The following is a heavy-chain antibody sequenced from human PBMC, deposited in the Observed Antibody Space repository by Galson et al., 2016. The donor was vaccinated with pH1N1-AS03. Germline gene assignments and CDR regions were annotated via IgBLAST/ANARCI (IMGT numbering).Heavy chain of an antibody. CDR2: MDRSGSS. V-gene: IGHV4-39*01. Sequence: SETLSLTCIVADDSIRSSLYYWGWIRQSTGKGLEWIGSMDRSGSSYYNPSLQSRVTMSVDLSKRHFSLELTSVTAVATGVYYCARQGDTSMVTDYHYYHMDVWGKGTTVTVSS. CDR1: DDSIRSSLYY. CDR3: ARQGDTSMVTDYHYYHMDV. D-gene: IGHD5-18*01. J-gene: IGHJ6*03.